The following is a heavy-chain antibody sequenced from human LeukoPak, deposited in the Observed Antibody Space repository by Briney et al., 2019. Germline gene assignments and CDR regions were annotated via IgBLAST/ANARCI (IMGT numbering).Heavy chain of an antibody. CDR1: GFTVSSNY. V-gene: IGHV3-53*01. D-gene: IGHD3-16*01. J-gene: IGHJ4*02. CDR2: IYSGCSD. CDR3: ARAVLLGLTDYFDY. Sequence: GGSVRLFCAVSGFTVSSNYMSWVRQAPGKGREWVLVIYSGCSDYYADSVKGRFTISRDNSKNTLYLQMNSLRAEDTAVYYCARAVLLGLTDYFDYWGQGTLVTVSS.